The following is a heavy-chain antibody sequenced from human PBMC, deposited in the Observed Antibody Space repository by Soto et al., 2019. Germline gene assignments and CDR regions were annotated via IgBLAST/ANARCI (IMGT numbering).Heavy chain of an antibody. CDR1: GFDLSDYS. J-gene: IGHJ4*02. V-gene: IGHV3-48*02. CDR3: ARDMDKTTGVAGPDY. D-gene: IGHD6-19*01. CDR2: ISRTTDFI. Sequence: EVQLVESGGGFVQPGGSLRLCCVASGFDLSDYSMNWVRQAPGKGLEWVSYISRTTDFIYYADSVKGRFTISRDNAKNSLSLQMNSLRDEDTAVYYCARDMDKTTGVAGPDYWGQGTLVTVSS.